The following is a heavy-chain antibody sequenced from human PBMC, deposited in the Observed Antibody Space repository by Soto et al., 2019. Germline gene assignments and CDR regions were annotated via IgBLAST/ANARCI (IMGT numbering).Heavy chain of an antibody. J-gene: IGHJ6*02. CDR1: GSSISFDHYH. D-gene: IGHD2-21*02. CDR3: AREDDGGDRDYYGLDV. Sequence: PSETLSLTFTVSGSSISFDHYHWTWIRQHPGKGLEWIGYVHYSGSVLYNPSLQSRVSISVDTSKNQFSLKLSSVTAADTAVYFCAREDDGGDRDYYGLDVWGQGTTVTVSS. V-gene: IGHV4-30-4*01. CDR2: VHYSGSV.